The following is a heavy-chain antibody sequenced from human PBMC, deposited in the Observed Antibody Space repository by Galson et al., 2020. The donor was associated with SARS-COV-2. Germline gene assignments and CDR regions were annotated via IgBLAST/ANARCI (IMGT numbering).Heavy chain of an antibody. J-gene: IGHJ3*02. CDR1: GYSFTSYW. CDR3: ARAPLWFGEFLSAFDI. Sequence: GESLKISCKGSGYSFTSYWIGWVRQMPWKGLEWMGIIYPGDSDTRYSPSFQGQVTISADKSISTAYLQWSSLKASDTAMYYCARAPLWFGEFLSAFDIWGQGTMVTVS. CDR2: IYPGDSDT. D-gene: IGHD3-10*01. V-gene: IGHV5-51*01.